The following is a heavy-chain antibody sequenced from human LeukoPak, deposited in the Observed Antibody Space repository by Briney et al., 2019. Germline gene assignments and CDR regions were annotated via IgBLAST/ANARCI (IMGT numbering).Heavy chain of an antibody. D-gene: IGHD6-19*01. J-gene: IGHJ4*02. V-gene: IGHV3-53*01. CDR1: GFTVSSNH. CDR2: IYSGGDT. CDR3: ARGSSTVSAGYY. Sequence: AGSLRLSCAAPGFTVSSNHMTWVRQAPGKGLEWVSVIYSGGDTHYADSVKGRFTISRDNSKNTLYLQMNSLRAEDTAVYYCARGSSTVSAGYYWGQGTLVSVSS.